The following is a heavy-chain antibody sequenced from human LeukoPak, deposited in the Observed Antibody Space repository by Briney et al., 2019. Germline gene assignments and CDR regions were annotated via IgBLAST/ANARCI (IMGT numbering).Heavy chain of an antibody. CDR2: IYTSGST. Sequence: SETLSLTCTVSGGSINSYYWSWIRQPAGKGLEWIGRIYTSGSTNYNPSLKSRVTMSVDTSKNQFSLKLSSVTAADTAVYYCARDAKRVAATSKYNWFDPWGQGTLVTVSS. J-gene: IGHJ5*02. V-gene: IGHV4-4*07. CDR1: GGSINSYY. CDR3: ARDAKRVAATSKYNWFDP. D-gene: IGHD6-13*01.